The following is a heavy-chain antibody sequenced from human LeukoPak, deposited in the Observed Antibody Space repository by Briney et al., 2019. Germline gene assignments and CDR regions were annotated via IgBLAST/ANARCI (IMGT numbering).Heavy chain of an antibody. V-gene: IGHV5-51*01. J-gene: IGHJ4*02. CDR2: IYPGDSDT. CDR1: GYSFTSYW. D-gene: IGHD3-22*01. Sequence: GESLKISCKGSGYSFTSYWIGWVRQMPGKGLEWMGIIYPGDSDTRYSPSFQGQVTISADKSISTAYLQWSSLKASDTAMYYCARQDTYYYDSSGPGDFDYWGQGTLVTVSS. CDR3: ARQDTYYYDSSGPGDFDY.